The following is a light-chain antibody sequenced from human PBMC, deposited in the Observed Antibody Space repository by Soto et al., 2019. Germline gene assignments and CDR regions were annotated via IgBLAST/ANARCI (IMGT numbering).Light chain of an antibody. J-gene: IGKJ2*01. CDR3: MQRIEFPSRT. CDR2: TLS. CDR1: QSLLDSDDGNTY. Sequence: DIVMTQTPLSLPVTPGGPASISCRSSQSLLDSDDGNTYLDWYLQKPGQSPQLLIYTLSYRAPRVPDFSGSGSCTDFTLKLSRVEAEDVGVYYCMQRIEFPSRTFGQGTKLEIK. V-gene: IGKV2-40*01.